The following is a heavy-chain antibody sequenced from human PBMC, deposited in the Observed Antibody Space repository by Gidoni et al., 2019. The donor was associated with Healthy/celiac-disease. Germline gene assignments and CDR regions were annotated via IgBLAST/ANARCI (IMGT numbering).Heavy chain of an antibody. J-gene: IGHJ6*02. V-gene: IGHV1-69*01. Sequence: QVQLVQSGAEVKKPGPSVKVSCKASGGTFSSHAISWVRPAPGQGLEWMGGIIPIFGTANYAQKFQGRVTITADESTSTAYMELSSLRSEDTAVYYCARDNPKFHRGENDYGDYPHPYYYGMDVWGQGTTVTVSS. CDR1: GGTFSSHA. D-gene: IGHD4-17*01. CDR3: ARDNPKFHRGENDYGDYPHPYYYGMDV. CDR2: IIPIFGTA.